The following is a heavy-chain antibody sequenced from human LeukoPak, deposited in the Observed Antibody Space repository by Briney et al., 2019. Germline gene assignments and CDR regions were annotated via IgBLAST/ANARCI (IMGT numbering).Heavy chain of an antibody. CDR1: GYSFTSYW. CDR3: ARRGDYVWGSYRMYYFDY. V-gene: IGHV5-10-1*01. D-gene: IGHD3-16*02. CDR2: IDPSDSYT. J-gene: IGHJ4*02. Sequence: GESLKISCQGSGYSFTSYWISWVRQMPGKGLEWMGRIDPSDSYTNYSPSFQGHVTISADKSISTAYLQWSSLKASDTAMYYCARRGDYVWGSYRMYYFDYWGQGTLVTVSS.